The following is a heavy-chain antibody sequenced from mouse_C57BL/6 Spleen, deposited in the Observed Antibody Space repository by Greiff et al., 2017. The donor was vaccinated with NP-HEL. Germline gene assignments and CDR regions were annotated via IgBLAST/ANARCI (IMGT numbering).Heavy chain of an antibody. V-gene: IGHV1-55*01. CDR1: GYTFTSYW. D-gene: IGHD2-4*01. J-gene: IGHJ2*01. Sequence: QVQLQQSGAELVKPGASVKMSCKASGYTFTSYWITWVKQRPGQGLEWIGDIYPGSGSTNYNEKFKSKATLTVDTSSSTAYMQLSSLTSEDSAVYYCARKGDYDEYYFDYWGQGTTLTVSS. CDR2: IYPGSGST. CDR3: ARKGDYDEYYFDY.